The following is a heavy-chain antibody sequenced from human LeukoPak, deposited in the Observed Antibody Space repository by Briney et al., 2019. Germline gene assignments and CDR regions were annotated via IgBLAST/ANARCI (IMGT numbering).Heavy chain of an antibody. CDR2: IIPIFGTA. CDR1: GGTFSSYA. Sequence: SVNVSCKASGGTFSSYAISWVRQAPGQGLEWMGGIIPIFGTANYAQKFQGRVTITADESTSTAYMELSSLRSEDTAVYYCARGGRYSYGPYYFDYWGQGTLVTVSS. D-gene: IGHD5-18*01. CDR3: ARGGRYSYGPYYFDY. J-gene: IGHJ4*02. V-gene: IGHV1-69*13.